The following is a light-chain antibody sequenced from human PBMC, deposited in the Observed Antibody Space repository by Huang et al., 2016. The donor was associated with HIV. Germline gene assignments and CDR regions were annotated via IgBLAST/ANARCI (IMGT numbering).Light chain of an antibody. V-gene: IGKV1-5*03. Sequence: DIQMTQSPSTLSAVVGDRVTLTFRTSHRISRWLAWYQQKPGKAPNLLISKASNLESGVPTRFSGNGSGTEFTLTISGLQPDDLATYYCQQQWTFGQGTKVEI. J-gene: IGKJ1*01. CDR2: KAS. CDR1: HRISRW. CDR3: QQQWT.